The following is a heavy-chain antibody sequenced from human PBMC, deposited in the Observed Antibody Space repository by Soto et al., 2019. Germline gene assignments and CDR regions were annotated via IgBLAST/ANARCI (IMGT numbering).Heavy chain of an antibody. V-gene: IGHV4-31*03. CDR2: ISYSGRT. Sequence: SETLCLTCTVSGDSIGIVAYYWSWIRQHPGKGLEGIWYISYSGRTHYNPSLKSRVTISLDKSKSQFFLHLKSVTAADTAVYYCASLGPLGATPLDYWGHGTLVPVSS. CDR3: ASLGPLGATPLDY. D-gene: IGHD1-26*01. CDR1: GDSIGIVAYY. J-gene: IGHJ4*01.